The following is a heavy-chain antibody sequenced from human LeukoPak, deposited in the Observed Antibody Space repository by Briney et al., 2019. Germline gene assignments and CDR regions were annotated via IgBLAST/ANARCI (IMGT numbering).Heavy chain of an antibody. Sequence: ASVKVSCKASGYTFTSYDINWVRQATGQGLEWMGWMNPNSGNTGYAQKFQGRVTMTRDMSTSTVYMELSSLRSEDTAVYYCAREWDRTAFDIWGQGTMVTVSS. CDR2: MNPNSGNT. V-gene: IGHV1-8*01. CDR1: GYTFTSYD. D-gene: IGHD1-26*01. J-gene: IGHJ3*02. CDR3: AREWDRTAFDI.